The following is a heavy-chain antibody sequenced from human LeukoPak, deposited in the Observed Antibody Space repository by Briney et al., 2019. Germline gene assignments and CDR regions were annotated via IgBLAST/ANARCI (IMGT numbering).Heavy chain of an antibody. Sequence: ASVKVSCKASGYTFTSYDINWVRQATGQGLEWMGWMNPNSGNTGYAQKFQGRVTITRNTSVSTAYMELSSLRSEDTAVYYCARGLTGELRYFDWLLRRHQPRGDYYYYMDVWGKGTTVTVSS. CDR2: MNPNSGNT. J-gene: IGHJ6*03. D-gene: IGHD3-9*01. V-gene: IGHV1-8*03. CDR3: ARGLTGELRYFDWLLRRHQPRGDYYYYMDV. CDR1: GYTFTSYD.